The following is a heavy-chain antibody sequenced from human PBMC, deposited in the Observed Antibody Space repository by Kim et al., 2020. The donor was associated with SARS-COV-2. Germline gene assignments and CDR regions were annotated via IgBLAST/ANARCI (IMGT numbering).Heavy chain of an antibody. CDR3: ARVSLGVIAARVFDY. J-gene: IGHJ4*02. Sequence: QKFQGRVTMTRDTSISTAYMELSRLRSDDTAVYYCARVSLGVIAARVFDYWGQGTLVTVSS. V-gene: IGHV1-2*02. D-gene: IGHD6-6*01.